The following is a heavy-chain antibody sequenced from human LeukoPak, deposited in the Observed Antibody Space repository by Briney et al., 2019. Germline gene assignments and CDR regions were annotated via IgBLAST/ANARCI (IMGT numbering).Heavy chain of an antibody. CDR3: ASCFHDYGDY. CDR1: GYIFSDHA. CDR2: LSHDGTTA. Sequence: GGSLRLSCAASGYIFSDHAMHWVRQAPGKGLEWLAYLSHDGTTAYYADSVKGRFTISRDNSKNTLYLQMNSLRAEDTAVYYCASCFHDYGDYWGQETLVTVSS. J-gene: IGHJ4*02. V-gene: IGHV3-30*04.